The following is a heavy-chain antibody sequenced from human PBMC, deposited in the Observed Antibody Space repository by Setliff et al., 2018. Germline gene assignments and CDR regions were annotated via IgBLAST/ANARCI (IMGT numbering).Heavy chain of an antibody. Sequence: GGSLRLSCAASGFIFSSYEMIWVRQAPGKGLEWVSKTHIDGITVYSDSVKGRSIIYRDNARNSLHLQMNSLRAEDTAIYFCARRLPYYGMDVWGQGTTVTVSS. CDR2: THIDGITV. CDR3: ARRLPYYGMDV. CDR1: GFIFSSYE. V-gene: IGHV3-48*03. J-gene: IGHJ6*02. D-gene: IGHD2-15*01.